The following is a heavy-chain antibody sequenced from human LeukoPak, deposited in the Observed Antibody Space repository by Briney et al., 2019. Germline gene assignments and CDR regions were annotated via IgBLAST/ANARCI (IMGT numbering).Heavy chain of an antibody. CDR3: AQNGQSGFSFDP. D-gene: IGHD2-8*01. J-gene: IGHJ5*02. CDR1: GASLNGHY. Sequence: SETLSLACAVYGASLNGHYWSWIRQPPGKGLEWIGEGSDVGGTKYNPSLKSRVTISADTSKNQFSLKLSSVTAADTAVYFCAQNGQSGFSFDPWGQGTLVTVSS. V-gene: IGHV4-34*01. CDR2: GSDVGGT.